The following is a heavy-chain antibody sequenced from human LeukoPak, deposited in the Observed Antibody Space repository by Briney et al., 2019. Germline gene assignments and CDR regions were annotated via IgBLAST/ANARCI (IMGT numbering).Heavy chain of an antibody. D-gene: IGHD3-22*01. CDR1: GYTFTGYY. CDR3: ASLSSSYYDSSGFDY. CDR2: INPNSGGT. J-gene: IGHJ4*02. V-gene: IGHV1-2*02. Sequence: ASVKVSCKASGYTFTGYYMHWVRQAPGQGLEWMGWINPNSGGTNYAQKFQGRVTMTRDTSISTAYMELSRLRSDDTAVYYCASLSSSYYDSSGFDYWGQGTLVTVSS.